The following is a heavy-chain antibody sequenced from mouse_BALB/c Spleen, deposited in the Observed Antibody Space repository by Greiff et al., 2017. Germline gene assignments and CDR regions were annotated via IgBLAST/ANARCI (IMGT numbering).Heavy chain of an antibody. J-gene: IGHJ3*01. Sequence: VQLKQSGPELMKPGASVKISCKASGYSFTSYYMHWVKQSHGKSLEWIGYIDPFNGGTSYNQKFKGKATLTVDKSSSTAYMHLSSLTSEDSAVYYCARRGYDYDWFAYWGQGTLVTVSA. CDR3: ARRGYDYDWFAY. D-gene: IGHD2-4*01. CDR2: IDPFNGGT. V-gene: IGHV1S135*01. CDR1: GYSFTSYY.